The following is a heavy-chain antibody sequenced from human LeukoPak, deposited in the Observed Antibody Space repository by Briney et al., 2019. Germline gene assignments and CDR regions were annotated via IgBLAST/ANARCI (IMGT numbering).Heavy chain of an antibody. J-gene: IGHJ4*02. CDR3: ARAPASYYYDSSGYYYFDY. CDR1: GFTFSSYG. Sequence: GGSLRLSCAASGFTFSSYGMHWVRQAPGKGLEWVAVIWYDGSNKYYADSVKGRFTISRDNSKNTLYLQTNSLRAEDTAVYYCARAPASYYYDSSGYYYFDYWGQGTLVTVSS. V-gene: IGHV3-33*01. D-gene: IGHD3-22*01. CDR2: IWYDGSNK.